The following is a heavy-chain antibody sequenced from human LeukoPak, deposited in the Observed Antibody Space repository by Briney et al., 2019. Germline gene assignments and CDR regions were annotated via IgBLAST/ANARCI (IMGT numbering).Heavy chain of an antibody. CDR3: ARDKTTVVTQVGNWYFDL. CDR2: IYYSGST. D-gene: IGHD4-23*01. J-gene: IGHJ2*01. Sequence: PSETLSLTCTVSGGSISSGGYYWSWIRRHPGKGLEWIGYIYYSGSTYYNPSLKSRCTISVDTSKTQFSLKLSSVTAADTAVYYCARDKTTVVTQVGNWYFDLWGRGTLVTVSS. CDR1: GGSISSGGYY. V-gene: IGHV4-31*03.